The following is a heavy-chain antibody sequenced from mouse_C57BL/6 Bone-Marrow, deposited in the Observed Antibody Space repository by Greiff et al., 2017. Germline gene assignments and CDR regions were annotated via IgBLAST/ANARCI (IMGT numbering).Heavy chain of an antibody. CDR1: GYTFTSYG. CDR2: IYPRSGNT. J-gene: IGHJ4*01. D-gene: IGHD2-1*01. V-gene: IGHV1-81*01. Sequence: VQLQESGAELARPGASVKLSCKASGYTFTSYGISWVKQRTGQGLEWIGEIYPRSGNTYYNEKFKGKATLTAAKSSSTAYMELRSLTSEDSAVYFCARNYYGNRYAMDYWGQGTSVTVSS. CDR3: ARNYYGNRYAMDY.